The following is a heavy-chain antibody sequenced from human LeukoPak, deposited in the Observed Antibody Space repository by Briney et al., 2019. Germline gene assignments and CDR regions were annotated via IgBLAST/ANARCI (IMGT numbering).Heavy chain of an antibody. CDR2: IYSGGST. D-gene: IGHD3-22*01. V-gene: IGHV3-66*01. J-gene: IGHJ4*02. CDR3: ARYYYDSSGYYAAYYFDY. CDR1: GFTVSSNY. Sequence: GGSLRLSCAASGFTVSSNYMSWVRQAPGKGLEWVSVIYSGGSTYYADSVKGRFTISRDNSKNTLYLQMNSLRAEDTAVYYCARYYYDSSGYYAAYYFDYWGQGTLVTASS.